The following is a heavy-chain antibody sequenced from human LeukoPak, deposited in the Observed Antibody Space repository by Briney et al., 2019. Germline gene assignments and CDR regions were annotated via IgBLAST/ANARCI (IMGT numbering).Heavy chain of an antibody. Sequence: PSETLSLTCAVSGYSISSYYYWGWIRQPPGKGPEWIGSIYHSGSTNYNPSLKSRVTISVDKSKNQFSLKLSSVTAADTAVYYCARGGLAARPGYFDYWGQGTLVTVSS. CDR1: GYSISSYYY. CDR3: ARGGLAARPGYFDY. CDR2: IYHSGST. J-gene: IGHJ4*02. D-gene: IGHD6-6*01. V-gene: IGHV4-38-2*01.